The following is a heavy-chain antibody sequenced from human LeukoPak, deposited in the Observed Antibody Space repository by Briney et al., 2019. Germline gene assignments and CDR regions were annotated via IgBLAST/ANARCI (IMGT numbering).Heavy chain of an antibody. V-gene: IGHV4-59*01. CDR3: ARDPTIDYGDGWDY. Sequence: PSETLSLTCTVSGGSISSYYWSWIRQPPGKGLEWIGYIYYSGSTNYNPSLKSRVTISVDTSKNQFSLKLSSVTAADTAVYYCARDPTIDYGDGWDYWGQGTLVTVSS. CDR1: GGSISSYY. CDR2: IYYSGST. D-gene: IGHD4-17*01. J-gene: IGHJ4*02.